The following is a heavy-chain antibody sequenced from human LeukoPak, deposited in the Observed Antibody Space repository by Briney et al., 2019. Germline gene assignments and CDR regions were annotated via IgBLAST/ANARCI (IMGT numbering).Heavy chain of an antibody. CDR3: ARDPDSSGYYYGAFDI. CDR1: GFTFSRYG. V-gene: IGHV3-21*01. D-gene: IGHD3-22*01. CDR2: ISSSSSYI. Sequence: GGSLRLSCAASGFTFSRYGMNWVRQAPGKGLEWVSSISSSSSYIYYADSVKGRFTISRDNAKNSLYLQMNSLRAEDTAVYYCARDPDSSGYYYGAFDIWGQGTMVTVSS. J-gene: IGHJ3*02.